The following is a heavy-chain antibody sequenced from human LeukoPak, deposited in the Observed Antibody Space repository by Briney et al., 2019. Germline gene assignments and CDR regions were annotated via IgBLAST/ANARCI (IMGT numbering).Heavy chain of an antibody. CDR1: GGTISSSSYY. Sequence: KPSETLSFTCSVSGGTISSSSYYWRWLRQPPGRVLEWIGSINYSRSTYHNPSLTRRVTISVETSKSQSSLKVSSVTAADTAAHYCARHAYTGTTSFPPDYWGEGTLVTVSS. CDR2: INYSRST. V-gene: IGHV4-39*01. J-gene: IGHJ4*02. CDR3: ARHAYTGTTSFPPDY. D-gene: IGHD1-7*01.